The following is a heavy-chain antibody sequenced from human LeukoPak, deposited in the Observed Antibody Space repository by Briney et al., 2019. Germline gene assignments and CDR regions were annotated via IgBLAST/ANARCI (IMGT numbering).Heavy chain of an antibody. Sequence: GGSLRPSCAASGFTFSAYGMHWVRQAPGKGLEWVAVIWANGITEHYADSVKGRFTISRDNSESTLYLQMNSLTAEDTAIYYCARDASLYADDYWGQGTLVTVSS. J-gene: IGHJ4*02. D-gene: IGHD2-2*01. CDR2: IWANGITE. CDR3: ARDASLYADDY. V-gene: IGHV3-33*01. CDR1: GFTFSAYG.